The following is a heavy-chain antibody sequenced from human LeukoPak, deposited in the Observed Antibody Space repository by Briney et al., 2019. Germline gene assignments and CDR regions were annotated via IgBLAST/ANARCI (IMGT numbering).Heavy chain of an antibody. J-gene: IGHJ4*02. V-gene: IGHV3-23*01. CDR1: GSIPFNSYS. CDR3: AKMQGYFNY. CDR2: ITSSGETT. Sequence: GGSLRLSCAASGSIPFNSYSMSWVRQAPGKGLEWVSAITSSGETTYYADSVKGRFTISRDNSKNMVYLQTNSLRDEDAATYYCAKMQGYFNYWGQGSLVTVSS.